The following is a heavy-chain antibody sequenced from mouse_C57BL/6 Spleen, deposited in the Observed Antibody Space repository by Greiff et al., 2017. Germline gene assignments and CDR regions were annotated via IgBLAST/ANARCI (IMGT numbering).Heavy chain of an antibody. D-gene: IGHD2-4*01. J-gene: IGHJ4*01. CDR1: GYAFTNSL. CDR2: INPGSGGT. V-gene: IGHV1-54*01. Sequence: VQLQQSGAELVRPGTSVKVSCKASGYAFTNSLIEWVKQRPGQGLEWIGVINPGSGGTKYNEEFKGKATLTADKSSSTAYMQLSSLTSENSAVYFCARRRLRAMDDWGQGASVTVSS. CDR3: ARRRLRAMDD.